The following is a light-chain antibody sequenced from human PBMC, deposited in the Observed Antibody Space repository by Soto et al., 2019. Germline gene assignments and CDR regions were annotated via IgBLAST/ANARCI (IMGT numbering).Light chain of an antibody. CDR3: AAWDDSLNGYG. V-gene: IGLV1-44*01. CDR1: SSNIGSKT. Sequence: QSVLTQPPSASGTPGQRVTISCSGSSSNIGSKTVNWYKQLPGTAPKLLIYSNNQRFSGVPDRFSGSKSGTSASLAISGHQSEDEADYYCAAWDDSLNGYGFGTGTKVTVL. J-gene: IGLJ1*01. CDR2: SNN.